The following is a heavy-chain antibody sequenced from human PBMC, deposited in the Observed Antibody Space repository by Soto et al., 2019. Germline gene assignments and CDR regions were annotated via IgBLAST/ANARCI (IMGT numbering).Heavy chain of an antibody. Sequence: QPGGSLRLSCAASGFSISTYGVTWVRQAPGKGLEWVAVIWYDESYKYYADSVKGRFTISRDNSKNTLYLQMNSLRAEDTAVYYCARDDIPGRAVSTYGMDVWGQGTTVTVSS. V-gene: IGHV3-33*08. CDR1: GFSISTYG. D-gene: IGHD6-19*01. J-gene: IGHJ6*02. CDR2: IWYDESYK. CDR3: ARDDIPGRAVSTYGMDV.